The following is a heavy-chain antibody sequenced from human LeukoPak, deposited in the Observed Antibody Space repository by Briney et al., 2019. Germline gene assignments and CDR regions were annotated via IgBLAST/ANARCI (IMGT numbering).Heavy chain of an antibody. D-gene: IGHD6-13*01. Sequence: GASVKVSCKASGYTFTSYAMNWVRQAPGQGLEWMGWINTNTGNPTYAQGFTGRFVFSLDTSVSTAYLQISSLKAEDTAVYYCARDPSGIAADGGDYWGQGTLVTVSS. CDR1: GYTFTSYA. V-gene: IGHV7-4-1*02. J-gene: IGHJ4*02. CDR3: ARDPSGIAADGGDY. CDR2: INTNTGNP.